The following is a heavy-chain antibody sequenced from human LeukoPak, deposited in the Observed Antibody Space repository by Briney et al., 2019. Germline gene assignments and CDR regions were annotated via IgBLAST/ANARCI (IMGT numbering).Heavy chain of an antibody. CDR1: GYTFTGYY. CDR3: ERDRRAAAGTPYFDY. V-gene: IGHV1-2*02. J-gene: IGHJ4*02. D-gene: IGHD6-13*01. Sequence: ASVKVSCKASGYTFTGYYMHWVRQAPGQGLEWMGWINPNSGGTNYAQKFQGRVTVTRDTSISTAYMELSRLRSDDTAVYYCERDRRAAAGTPYFDYWGQGTLVTVFS. CDR2: INPNSGGT.